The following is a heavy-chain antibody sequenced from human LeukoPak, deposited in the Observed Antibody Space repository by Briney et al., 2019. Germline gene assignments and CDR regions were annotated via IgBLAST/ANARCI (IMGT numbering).Heavy chain of an antibody. V-gene: IGHV3-11*03. CDR1: GFTFSDYY. CDR3: ARSYYYGSGSYYYAFDI. D-gene: IGHD3-10*01. J-gene: IGHJ3*02. CDR2: ISSSSYT. Sequence: MSGGSLRLSCAASGFTFSDYYMSWIRQAPGKRLEWVSYISSSSYTNYADSVKGRFTISRDNAKNSLYLQMNSLRAEDTAVYYCARSYYYGSGSYYYAFDIWGQGTMVTVSS.